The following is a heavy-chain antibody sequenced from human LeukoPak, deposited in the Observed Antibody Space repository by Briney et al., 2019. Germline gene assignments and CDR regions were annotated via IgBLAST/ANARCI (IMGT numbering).Heavy chain of an antibody. V-gene: IGHV3-30*02. Sequence: SGGSLRLSCAASGFTFSSYGMHWVRQAPGKGLEWVAFIRYDGSNKYYADSVKGRFTISRDNSKNTLYLQMNSLRAEDTAVYYCAIIPSSGSYPFDYWGQGTLVTVSS. CDR2: IRYDGSNK. D-gene: IGHD1-26*01. CDR1: GFTFSSYG. CDR3: AIIPSSGSYPFDY. J-gene: IGHJ4*02.